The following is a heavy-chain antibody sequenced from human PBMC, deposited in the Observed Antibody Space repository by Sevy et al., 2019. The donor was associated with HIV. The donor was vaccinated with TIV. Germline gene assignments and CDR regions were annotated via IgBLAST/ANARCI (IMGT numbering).Heavy chain of an antibody. V-gene: IGHV3-23*01. Sequence: HGGSLRLSCAASGFTFSSYAMSWVRQAPGKGLEWVSAISGSGGSTYYADSVKGRFTISRDNSKNTLYLQMNSLRAEDTAVYYCAKARRGAVRHTYYYYGMDVWGQGTTVTVSS. D-gene: IGHD6-6*01. J-gene: IGHJ6*02. CDR2: ISGSGGST. CDR1: GFTFSSYA. CDR3: AKARRGAVRHTYYYYGMDV.